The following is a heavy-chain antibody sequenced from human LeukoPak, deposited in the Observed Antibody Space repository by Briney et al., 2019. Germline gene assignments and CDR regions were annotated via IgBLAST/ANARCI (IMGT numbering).Heavy chain of an antibody. V-gene: IGHV3-23*01. CDR2: ISGSGGGT. D-gene: IGHD6-13*01. CDR1: GFTFSSYA. CDR3: AKGAQQLVYWVDY. Sequence: PGGSLRLSCAASGFTFSSYAMNWVHQAPGKGLEWVSAISGSGGGTYYADSVKGRFTISRDNSKDTLHLQMNSLRAEDTAVYYCAKGAQQLVYWVDYWGQGTLVTVSS. J-gene: IGHJ4*02.